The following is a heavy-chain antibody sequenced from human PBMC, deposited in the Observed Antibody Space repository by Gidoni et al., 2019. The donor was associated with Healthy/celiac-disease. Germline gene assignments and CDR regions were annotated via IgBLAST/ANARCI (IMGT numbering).Heavy chain of an antibody. CDR3: AHGSICSRTSCYGWFDP. Sequence: QITLKESGPTLVKPTQTHTLNCTCTGCSLSNSGVGVGWIRQPPGKALEWLALIYWAEDKRYRPSLKSMLTITKDTSNNQVVLTMTNMDPVDPATYYCAHGSICSRTSCYGWFDPWGQGTLVTVSS. D-gene: IGHD2-2*01. CDR2: IYWAEDK. J-gene: IGHJ5*02. CDR1: GCSLSNSGVG. V-gene: IGHV2-5*02.